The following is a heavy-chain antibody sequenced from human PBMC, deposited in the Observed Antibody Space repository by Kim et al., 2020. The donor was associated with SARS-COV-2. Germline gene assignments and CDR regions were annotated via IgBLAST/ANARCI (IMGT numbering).Heavy chain of an antibody. J-gene: IGHJ6*03. Sequence: SETLSLTCTVSGGSISSYYWSWIRQPPGKGLEWIGYIYYSGSTNYNPSLKSRVTISVDTSKNQFSLKLSSVTAADTAVYYCARARYFDWSLDYYYYYYMDVWGKGTTVTVSS. CDR3: ARARYFDWSLDYYYYYYMDV. V-gene: IGHV4-59*01. D-gene: IGHD3-9*01. CDR1: GGSISSYY. CDR2: IYYSGST.